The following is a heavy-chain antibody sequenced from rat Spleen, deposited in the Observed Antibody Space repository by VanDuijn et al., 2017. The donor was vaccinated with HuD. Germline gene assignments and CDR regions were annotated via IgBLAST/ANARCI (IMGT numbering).Heavy chain of an antibody. Sequence: EVQLVESDGGLVQPGRSLKLSCAASGFTFSDYYMAWVRQAPTKGLEWVATISYDGSSTYYRDSVKGRFTISRDNAKSTLYLQMNSLRSEDTATYYCTRWTYYGYNPDYWGQGVMVTVSS. CDR2: ISYDGSST. J-gene: IGHJ2*01. D-gene: IGHD1-9*01. V-gene: IGHV5-29*01. CDR3: TRWTYYGYNPDY. CDR1: GFTFSDYY.